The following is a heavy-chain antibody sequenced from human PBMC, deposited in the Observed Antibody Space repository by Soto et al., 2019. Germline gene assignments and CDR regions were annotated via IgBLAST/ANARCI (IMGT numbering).Heavy chain of an antibody. CDR3: ANDYGKAYYYYGMDV. CDR1: GFTFSSYG. CDR2: ISYDGSNK. D-gene: IGHD3-16*01. J-gene: IGHJ6*01. V-gene: IGHV3-30*18. Sequence: PGGSLRLSCAASGFTFSSYGMHWVRQAPGKGLEWVAVISYDGSNKYYADSVKGRSTISRDNSKNTLYLQMNSLRAEDTAVYYCANDYGKAYYYYGMDVWGQGTTVTVSS.